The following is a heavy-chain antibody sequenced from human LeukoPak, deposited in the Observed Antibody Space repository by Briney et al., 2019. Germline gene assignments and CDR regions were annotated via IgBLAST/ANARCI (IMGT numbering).Heavy chain of an antibody. J-gene: IGHJ4*02. V-gene: IGHV4-59*01. D-gene: IGHD3-3*01. CDR1: GDSITSYY. CDR3: TRERESVSAH. CDR2: VYYTGAT. Sequence: SETLSLTCTVSGDSITSYYWSWVRQPPGKGLEWLGYVYYTGATSYNPSLKSRVTMSVDTSKNQFSLELSSVTAADTALYDCTRERESVSAHWGLGTLVTVSS.